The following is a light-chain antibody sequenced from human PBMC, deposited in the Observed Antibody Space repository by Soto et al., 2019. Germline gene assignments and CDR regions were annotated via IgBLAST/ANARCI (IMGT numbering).Light chain of an antibody. CDR2: DAS. CDR3: QQYNSYST. V-gene: IGKV1-5*01. J-gene: IGKJ1*01. CDR1: QSISSW. Sequence: DIQKTQSPSTLSASVGDRVTITCRASQSISSWLAWYQQKPGKAPKLLIYDASSLESGVPSRFSGSGSGTEFTLTISSLQPDDFATDYCQQYNSYSTFGQGTKVDIK.